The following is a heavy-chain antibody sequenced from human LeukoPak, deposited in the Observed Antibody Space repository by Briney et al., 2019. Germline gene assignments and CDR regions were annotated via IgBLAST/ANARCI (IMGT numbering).Heavy chain of an antibody. CDR3: ARAKSWELILDY. Sequence: SETLSLTCSVSGGSISSDGYYCSWIRHHPGKGLEWIGYIYYSGSTYYNPSLKSRVTISVDTSKNQFSLKLSSVTAADTAVYFCARAKSWELILDYWGQGTLVTVSS. CDR1: GGSISSDGYY. V-gene: IGHV4-31*03. CDR2: IYYSGST. J-gene: IGHJ4*02. D-gene: IGHD1-26*01.